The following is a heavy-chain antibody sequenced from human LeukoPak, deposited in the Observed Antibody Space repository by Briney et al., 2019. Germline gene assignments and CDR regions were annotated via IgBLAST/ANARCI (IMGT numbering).Heavy chain of an antibody. CDR2: INHSGST. Sequence: PSETLSLTCAVYGGSFSGYYWSWIRQPPGKGLEWIGEINHSGSTNYNPSLKSRVTISVDTSKNQFSLKLSSVTAADTAVYYCARTLEDAGATNNWGQGTLVTVSS. CDR3: ARTLEDAGATNN. CDR1: GGSFSGYY. D-gene: IGHD1-26*01. V-gene: IGHV4-34*01. J-gene: IGHJ4*02.